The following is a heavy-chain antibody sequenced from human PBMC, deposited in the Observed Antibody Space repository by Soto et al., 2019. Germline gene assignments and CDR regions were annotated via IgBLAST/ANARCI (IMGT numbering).Heavy chain of an antibody. D-gene: IGHD6-6*01. CDR1: GYTFTSYA. J-gene: IGHJ6*02. V-gene: IGHV1-3*05. CDR2: INAGNGNI. CDR3: ASDSSSGYYYYGMDV. Sequence: QVQLVQSGAEEKKPGASVKVSCKASGYTFTSYAMHWVRQAPGQRLEWMGWINAGNGNIKYSQKFQGRVTITRDTSARTAYMELSSLRSEDTAVYYCASDSSSGYYYYGMDVWGQGTTVTVSS.